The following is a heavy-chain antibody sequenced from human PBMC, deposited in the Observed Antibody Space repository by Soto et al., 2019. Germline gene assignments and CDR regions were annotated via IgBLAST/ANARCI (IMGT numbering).Heavy chain of an antibody. J-gene: IGHJ4*02. D-gene: IGHD3-10*01. CDR3: ARVEAPFGESLH. Sequence: ASVKVSCKTSGYTFSSYTIAWVRQAPGQGLEWLGWISPDDGNTEYEQKFQGRVTMTADTLTNNAYMELRSLKYDDTAAYYCARVEAPFGESLHWGQGTQVTVYS. CDR1: GYTFSSYT. CDR2: ISPDDGNT. V-gene: IGHV1-18*01.